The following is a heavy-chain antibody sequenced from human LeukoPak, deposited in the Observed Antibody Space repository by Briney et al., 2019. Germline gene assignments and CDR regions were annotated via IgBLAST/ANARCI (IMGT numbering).Heavy chain of an antibody. J-gene: IGHJ4*02. V-gene: IGHV3-11*01. CDR3: ARGSHSSNWYAFDY. Sequence: GGSLRLSCAASGFTFSNYAMSWIRQAPGKGLEWVSYISSSGSTIYYADSVKGRFTISRDNAKNSLYLQMNSLRAEDTAVYYCARGSHSSNWYAFDYWGQGTLVTVSS. CDR2: ISSSGSTI. D-gene: IGHD6-13*01. CDR1: GFTFSNYA.